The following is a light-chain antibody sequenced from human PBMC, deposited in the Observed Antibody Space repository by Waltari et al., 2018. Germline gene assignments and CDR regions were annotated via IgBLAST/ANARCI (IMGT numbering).Light chain of an antibody. CDR3: QQYNNWPET. J-gene: IGKJ1*01. CDR1: QSIGSN. V-gene: IGKV3-15*01. Sequence: DIVMTQSPATLSVSPGERATLSCRASQSIGSNLAWYQHKPGQAPSFLIYGASTRATGIPARFSGSGSGTEFTLTISSLQSADFAVYYCQQYNNWPETFGPGTKVEIK. CDR2: GAS.